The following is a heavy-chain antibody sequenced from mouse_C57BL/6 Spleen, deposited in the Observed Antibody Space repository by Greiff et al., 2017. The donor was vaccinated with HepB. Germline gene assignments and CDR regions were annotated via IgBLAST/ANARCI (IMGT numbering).Heavy chain of an antibody. CDR2: IYPSDSET. CDR3: AREASRTLDY. Sequence: QVQLQQPGAELVRPGSSVKLSCKASGYTFTSYWMHWVKQRPIQGLEWIGNIYPSDSETHYNQKFKDKATLTVDKSSSTAYMQLSSLTSEDSAVYYCAREASRTLDYWGQGTTLTVSS. D-gene: IGHD6-1*01. CDR1: GYTFTSYW. V-gene: IGHV1-52*01. J-gene: IGHJ2*01.